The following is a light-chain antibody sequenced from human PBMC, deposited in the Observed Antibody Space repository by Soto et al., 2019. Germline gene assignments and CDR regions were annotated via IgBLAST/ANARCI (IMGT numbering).Light chain of an antibody. CDR2: DTT. Sequence: AVLTQDPSLTVAPGGTVTLTCGSSAGAVTNGHYPYWFQQKPGQAPRTLIYDTTNRHSWTPARFSGSLLGGKAALTLSGAQPEDEAEYYCLLSYNGPSVFGTGTKLTVL. J-gene: IGLJ1*01. V-gene: IGLV7-46*01. CDR3: LLSYNGPSV. CDR1: AGAVTNGHY.